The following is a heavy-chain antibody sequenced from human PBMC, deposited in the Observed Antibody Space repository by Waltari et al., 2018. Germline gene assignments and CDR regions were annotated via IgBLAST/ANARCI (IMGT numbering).Heavy chain of an antibody. V-gene: IGHV4-4*02. CDR3: ARDRGRGLYLDS. CDR1: ADPMSSNYW. CDR2: VHRSGKA. D-gene: IGHD2-15*01. J-gene: IGHJ4*02. Sequence: QLQLQESGPGLVKPSGTLSPTCAVSADPMSSNYWWNWVRQSPGKGLEWIGQVHRSGKANYHPSFASRVTVSLDTANYQFSLKMTSATAADTAIYFCARDRGRGLYLDSWGPGTLVTVSP.